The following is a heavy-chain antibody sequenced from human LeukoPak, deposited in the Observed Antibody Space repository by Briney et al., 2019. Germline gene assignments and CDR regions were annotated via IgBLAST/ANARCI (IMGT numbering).Heavy chain of an antibody. CDR1: GGSIGSSNW. Sequence: SETLSLTCAVSGGSIGSSNWWSWVRQPPGKGLEWIGEIYHSGSTNYNPSLKSRVTISADKSKNQFSLKLSSVTAADTAVYYCARGGRGSSSFDYWGQGTLVTVSS. V-gene: IGHV4-4*02. CDR3: ARGGRGSSSFDY. CDR2: IYHSGST. D-gene: IGHD6-19*01. J-gene: IGHJ4*02.